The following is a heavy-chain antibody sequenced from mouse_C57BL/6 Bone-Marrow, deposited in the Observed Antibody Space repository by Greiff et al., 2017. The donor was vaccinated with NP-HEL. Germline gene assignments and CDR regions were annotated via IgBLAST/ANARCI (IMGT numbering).Heavy chain of an antibody. CDR1: GFNIKDYY. Sequence: VHVQQSGAELVKPGASVKLSCTASGFNIKDYYMHWVKQRTEQGLEWIGRIDPEDGDTKYAPKFQGKATITADTSSNTAYLQLSSLTSEDTADYYCARPGYYWYFDVWGTGTTVTVSS. J-gene: IGHJ1*03. CDR2: IDPEDGDT. CDR3: ARPGYYWYFDV. D-gene: IGHD2-2*01. V-gene: IGHV14-2*01.